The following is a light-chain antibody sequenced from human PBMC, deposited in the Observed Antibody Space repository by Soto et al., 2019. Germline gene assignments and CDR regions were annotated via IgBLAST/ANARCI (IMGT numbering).Light chain of an antibody. V-gene: IGLV2-14*01. CDR2: EVT. Sequence: QSALTQPASVSASPGQSITISCTGTSSDVGGYNYVSWYQHLPGKAPKLMIYEVTNRPSGVSTRFSGSKSGNTASLTISGLQAEDEADYYCLSFTSTSTYIFGTGTKVTV. CDR1: SSDVGGYNY. J-gene: IGLJ1*01. CDR3: LSFTSTSTYI.